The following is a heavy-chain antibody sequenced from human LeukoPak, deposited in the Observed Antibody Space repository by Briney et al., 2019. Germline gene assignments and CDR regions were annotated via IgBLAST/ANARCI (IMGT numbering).Heavy chain of an antibody. CDR2: INPNSGGT. CDR3: ARVATVSRTSEWHY. D-gene: IGHD2-2*01. CDR1: GYTFTGYY. J-gene: IGHJ4*02. V-gene: IGHV1-2*02. Sequence: ASVKVSCKASGYTFTGYYMHWGRQAPGQGLEWMGWINPNSGGTNYAQKFQGRVTMTTDTSISTAYMELSRLRSDDTAVYYCARVATVSRTSEWHYWGQGTLVTVSS.